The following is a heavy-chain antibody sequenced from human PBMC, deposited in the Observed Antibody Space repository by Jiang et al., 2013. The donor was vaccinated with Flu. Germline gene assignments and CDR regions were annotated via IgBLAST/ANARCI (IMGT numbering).Heavy chain of an antibody. CDR3: ARGYRSSFDY. V-gene: IGHV6-1*01. CDR2: TYYNSKWYH. CDR1: GDSVSSNVAA. D-gene: IGHD6-13*01. Sequence: SQTLSLTCDISGDSVSSNVAAWNWIRQSPSRGLEWLGRTYYNSKWYHDFAVPVKSRITIDPDTSKNQFSLQLNSLTPEDTAVYYCARGYRSSFDYWGQGPRSPSPQ. J-gene: IGHJ4*02.